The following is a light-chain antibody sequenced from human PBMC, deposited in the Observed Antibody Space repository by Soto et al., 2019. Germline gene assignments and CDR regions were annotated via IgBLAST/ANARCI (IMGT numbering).Light chain of an antibody. CDR3: MQALQTPLT. CDR2: LGS. Sequence: DIVMTQSPLSLPVTPGEPASISCRSSQSLLHSNGYNYLDWYLQKPGQSPQLLIYLGSNRASGVLDRFSGSGLGTDFTLKISRVEAEDVGVYYCMQALQTPLTFGQGTRLEIK. V-gene: IGKV2-28*01. J-gene: IGKJ5*01. CDR1: QSLLHSNGYNY.